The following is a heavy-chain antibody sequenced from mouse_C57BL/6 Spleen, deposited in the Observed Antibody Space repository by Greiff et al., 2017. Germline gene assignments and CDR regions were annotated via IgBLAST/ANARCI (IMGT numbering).Heavy chain of an antibody. CDR3: AASTMIRRGFAY. CDR1: GFSLTSYG. J-gene: IGHJ3*01. V-gene: IGHV2-9*01. CDR2: IWGGGST. Sequence: VKLVESGPGLVAPSQSLSITCTVSGFSLTSYGVDWVRQPPGKGLEWLGVIWGGGSTNYNSALMSRLSIRKNNSKSQVFLKMNSLQTDDTAMYYCAASTMIRRGFAYWGQGTLVTVSA. D-gene: IGHD2-4*01.